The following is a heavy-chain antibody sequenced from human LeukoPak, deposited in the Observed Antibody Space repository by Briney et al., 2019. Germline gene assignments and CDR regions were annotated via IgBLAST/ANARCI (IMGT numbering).Heavy chain of an antibody. J-gene: IGHJ3*02. CDR1: GGSISTSGSY. CDR2: IYYSGST. CDR3: AGAFRGIFGVFEAFDI. D-gene: IGHD3-3*01. Sequence: SETLSLTCTVSGGSISTSGSYWGWVRQPPGKGLEWIGIIYYSGSTDYNPSLKSRVTISEDTSKNQFSLKLSSVTAADTAVYYCAGAFRGIFGVFEAFDIWGQGTMVTVSS. V-gene: IGHV4-39*07.